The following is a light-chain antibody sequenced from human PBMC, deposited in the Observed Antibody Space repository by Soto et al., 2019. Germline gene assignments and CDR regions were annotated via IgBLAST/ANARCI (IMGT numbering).Light chain of an antibody. CDR1: TSDVGRYTY. Sequence: QSALTQPASVSGSPGQSITISCTGTTSDVGRYTYVSWYQQHPGKAPKLIIYDVSNRPSGVSNRFSGSKSGNTASLTISGLQAEDEADYYCNSYTSSSTYVFGTGTKLTVL. CDR3: NSYTSSSTYV. CDR2: DVS. V-gene: IGLV2-14*01. J-gene: IGLJ1*01.